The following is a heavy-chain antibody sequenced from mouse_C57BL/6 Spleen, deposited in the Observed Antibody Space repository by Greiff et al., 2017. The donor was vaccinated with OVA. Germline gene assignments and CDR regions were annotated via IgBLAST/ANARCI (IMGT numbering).Heavy chain of an antibody. CDR3: ARRGDGSPPCDY. CDR2: INPSTGGT. D-gene: IGHD1-1*01. Sequence: VQLQQSGPELVKPGASVKISCKASGYSFTGYYMNWVKQSPEKSLEWIGEINPSTGGTTYNQKFKAKATLTVDKSSSTAYMQLKSLTSEDSAVYYCARRGDGSPPCDYWGQGTTLTVSS. V-gene: IGHV1-42*01. CDR1: GYSFTGYY. J-gene: IGHJ2*01.